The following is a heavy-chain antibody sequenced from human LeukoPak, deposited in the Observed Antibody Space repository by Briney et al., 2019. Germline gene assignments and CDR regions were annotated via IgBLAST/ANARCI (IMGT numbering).Heavy chain of an antibody. CDR3: AKDRGSSWYGDNWFDP. D-gene: IGHD6-13*01. CDR1: EFSVGSNY. J-gene: IGHJ5*02. V-gene: IGHV3-66*01. CDR2: IYSGGST. Sequence: GGSLRLSCAASEFSVGSNYMTWVRQAPGKGLEWVSLIYSGGSTYYADSVKGRFTISRDNAKNTLYLQMNSLRAEDTAVYYCAKDRGSSWYGDNWFDPWGQGTLVTVSS.